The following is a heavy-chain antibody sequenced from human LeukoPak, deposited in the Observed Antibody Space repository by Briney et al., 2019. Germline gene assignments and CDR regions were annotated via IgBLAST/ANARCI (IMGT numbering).Heavy chain of an antibody. Sequence: PSETLSLTCTLSGGSISTYYWSWIRQPPGKGLGWIGYIYHSGSTNYNPSLKSRVTISVDTSKNQFSLKLSSVTAADTAVYYCARGGGYASPIGYRGQGALVTVSS. CDR1: GGSISTYY. D-gene: IGHD5-12*01. V-gene: IGHV4-59*01. CDR3: ARGGGYASPIGY. J-gene: IGHJ4*02. CDR2: IYHSGST.